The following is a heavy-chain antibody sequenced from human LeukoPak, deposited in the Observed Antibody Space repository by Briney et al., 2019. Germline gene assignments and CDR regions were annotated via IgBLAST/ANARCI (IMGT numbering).Heavy chain of an antibody. V-gene: IGHV4-59*08. Sequence: SETLSLTCTVSGGSISSYYWSWIRQPPGKGLEWIGYIYYSGSTNYNPSLKSRVTISVDTSKNQSSLKLSSVTAADTAVYYCARQDDYVSHFDYWGQGTLVTVSS. CDR1: GGSISSYY. J-gene: IGHJ4*02. D-gene: IGHD4-17*01. CDR2: IYYSGST. CDR3: ARQDDYVSHFDY.